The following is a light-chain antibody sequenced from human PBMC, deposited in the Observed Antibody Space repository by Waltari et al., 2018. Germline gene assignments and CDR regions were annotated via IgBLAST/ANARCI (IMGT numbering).Light chain of an antibody. Sequence: EIVMTQSPLSLPVTPGEPASISCRSSQSLLHSNGYNYLDWYLQKPGQSPQLLIYLSSNRGTGVPDRISGSGSGTDFTLEISRVEAEDVGVYYCMQSLQTPRTFGQRTKVEIK. J-gene: IGKJ1*01. CDR3: MQSLQTPRT. V-gene: IGKV2-28*01. CDR1: QSLLHSNGYNY. CDR2: LSS.